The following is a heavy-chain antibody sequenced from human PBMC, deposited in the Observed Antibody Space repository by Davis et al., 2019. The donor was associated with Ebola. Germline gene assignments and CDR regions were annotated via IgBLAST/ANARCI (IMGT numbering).Heavy chain of an antibody. J-gene: IGHJ4*02. CDR1: GGSISSYY. D-gene: IGHD3-22*01. CDR2: IYYSGST. V-gene: IGHV4-59*01. CDR3: ARLSYYDSTGYFDY. Sequence: PSETLSLTCTVSGGSISSYYWSWIRQPPGKGLEWIGYIYYSGSTNYSPSLRSRVTISVDTSKKQFSLKLSSVTAADTAVYYCARLSYYDSTGYFDYWGQGTPVTVSS.